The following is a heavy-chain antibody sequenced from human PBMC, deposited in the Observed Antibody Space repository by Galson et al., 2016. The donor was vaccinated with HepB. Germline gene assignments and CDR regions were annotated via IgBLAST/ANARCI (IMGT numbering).Heavy chain of an antibody. V-gene: IGHV4-31*03. D-gene: IGHD3-22*01. CDR3: ARRVSGYFNS. Sequence: TLSLTCNVSSGSISTGGYYWSWIRQYPGKGLEWIGHIYYSGSTSYNPSLKSRLSISVDTSKNQFSLNLSSVTVADTAVYFCARRVSGYFNSWGQGTLVTASS. CDR2: IYYSGST. CDR1: SGSISTGGYY. J-gene: IGHJ5*01.